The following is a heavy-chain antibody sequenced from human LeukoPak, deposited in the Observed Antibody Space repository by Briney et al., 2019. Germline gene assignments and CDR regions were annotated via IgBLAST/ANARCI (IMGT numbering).Heavy chain of an antibody. CDR2: IYTSGST. Sequence: SETLSLTCTVSGGSISSYYWSWIRQPAGKGLEWIGRIYTSGSTNYNPSLKSRVTMSVDTSKNQFSLKLSSVTAADTAVYYCARSPPEEQLNWFDPWGQGTLVTVSS. J-gene: IGHJ5*02. V-gene: IGHV4-4*07. CDR1: GGSISSYY. D-gene: IGHD6-13*01. CDR3: ARSPPEEQLNWFDP.